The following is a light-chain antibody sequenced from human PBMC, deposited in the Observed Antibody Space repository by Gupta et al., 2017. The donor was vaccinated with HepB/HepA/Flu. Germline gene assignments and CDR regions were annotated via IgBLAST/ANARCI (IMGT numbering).Light chain of an antibody. CDR2: DAF. Sequence: DIVLTQSPGTLPLSPGDRASLSCRASQSINNYLAWYQQKPGQAPRLLIYDAFKRATGVPDRCSGSGSGTDFTLTISSLEPEDFALYYCQQGSERPCSFGQGTRLDIK. CDR3: QQGSERPCS. V-gene: IGKV3-11*01. CDR1: QSINNY. J-gene: IGKJ2*04.